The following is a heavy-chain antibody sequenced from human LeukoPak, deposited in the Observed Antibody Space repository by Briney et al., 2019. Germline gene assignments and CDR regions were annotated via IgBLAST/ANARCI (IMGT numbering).Heavy chain of an antibody. Sequence: ASVKVSCKASGYTFTTYAIHWGRQAPGQRLEWMGWISTYNDDRKYSPKFQGTVTITTDTSASTAYLELSSLRSEDTAVYYCARDRSSFSYAFDIWGQGTMVTVSS. D-gene: IGHD6-6*01. CDR3: ARDRSSFSYAFDI. V-gene: IGHV1-3*04. CDR1: GYTFTTYA. CDR2: ISTYNDDR. J-gene: IGHJ3*02.